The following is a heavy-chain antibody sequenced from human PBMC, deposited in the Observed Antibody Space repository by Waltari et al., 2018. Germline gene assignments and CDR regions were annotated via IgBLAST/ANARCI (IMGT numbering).Heavy chain of an antibody. D-gene: IGHD2-21*02. CDR1: GGSLSGYY. CDR3: ARRGCFVGNCYSGVDF. CDR2: IYYIGTIT. J-gene: IGHJ4*02. V-gene: IGHV4-34*01. Sequence: QVQLQQWGAGLLKPSETLSLTCGVFGGSLSGYYWTWIRQPPGKGLEWIGQIYYIGTITNYNPSLKGRVTIAIDRSKNQLSLSLTSVTAADTAVYYCARRGCFVGNCYSGVDFWGPGTVVTVSS.